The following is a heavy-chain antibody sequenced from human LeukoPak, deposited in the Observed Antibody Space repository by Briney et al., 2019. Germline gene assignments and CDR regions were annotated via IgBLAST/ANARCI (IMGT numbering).Heavy chain of an antibody. CDR3: ARVYGWSSWHFDL. CDR2: INQDGSEK. D-gene: IGHD6-19*01. J-gene: IGHJ2*01. CDR1: GFSFSSYH. V-gene: IGHV3-7*01. Sequence: PGGSLRLSCATSGFSFSSYHMSWVRRAPGKGLEWMANINQDGSEKYYVDSVKGRFTISRDSAKYSLYLQMNSLRAEDTAVYYCARVYGWSSWHFDLWGRGTLVTVSS.